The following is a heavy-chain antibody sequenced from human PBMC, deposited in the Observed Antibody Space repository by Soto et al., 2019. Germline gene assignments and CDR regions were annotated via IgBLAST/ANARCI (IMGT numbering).Heavy chain of an antibody. CDR2: IKQDGSEE. Sequence: EVQLVESGGGLVQPGGSLRLSCVDSGFTFSSYWMSWVRQAPVKGLEWVGNIKQDGSEENYADSVKGRFTISRDNAKNSMYLQMNSLGVEDTGVYYCARIAASGRGWDVWGQGTTVVVSS. J-gene: IGHJ6*02. CDR3: ARIAASGRGWDV. D-gene: IGHD6-13*01. CDR1: GFTFSSYW. V-gene: IGHV3-7*01.